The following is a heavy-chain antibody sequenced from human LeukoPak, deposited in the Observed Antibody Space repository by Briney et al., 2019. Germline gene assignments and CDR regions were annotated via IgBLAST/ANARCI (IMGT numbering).Heavy chain of an antibody. CDR1: GFTFSSYT. CDR3: ARDPTPRYCSGGGCYTHYGMDV. D-gene: IGHD2-15*01. Sequence: GGSLRLSCAAPGFTFSSYTMNWVRQAPGKGLEWVSSISSSSSYIYYADSVKGRLTISRDNAKNSLYLQMNSLRAEDTAVYYCARDPTPRYCSGGGCYTHYGMDVWGQGTTVTVSS. CDR2: ISSSSSYI. V-gene: IGHV3-21*01. J-gene: IGHJ6*02.